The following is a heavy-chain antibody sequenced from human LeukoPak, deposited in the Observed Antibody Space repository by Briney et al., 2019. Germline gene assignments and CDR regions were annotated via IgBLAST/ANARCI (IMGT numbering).Heavy chain of an antibody. J-gene: IGHJ6*03. D-gene: IGHD6-6*01. CDR3: ARGMYSSSRLVYYYMDV. CDR2: IYYSGST. Sequence: SETLSLTCTVSGGSISSYYWSWIRQPPGQGLEWMGYIYYSGSTNYNPSLYQRGTITVEESTNQYSLQLSSVTAADTAVYECARGMYSSSRLVYYYMDVWGKGTTVTVSS. V-gene: IGHV4-59*01. CDR1: GGSISSYY.